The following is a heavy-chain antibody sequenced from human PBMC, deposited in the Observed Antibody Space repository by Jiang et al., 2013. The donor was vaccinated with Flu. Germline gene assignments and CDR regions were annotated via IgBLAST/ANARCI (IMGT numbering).Heavy chain of an antibody. CDR2: IYYSGST. V-gene: IGHV4-59*01. D-gene: IGHD2-15*01. Sequence: KGLEWIGYIYYSGSTNYNPSLKSRVTISVDTSKNQFSLKLSSVTAADTAVYYCARAGYCSGGSCHYGMDVWGQGTTVTVSS. J-gene: IGHJ6*02. CDR3: ARAGYCSGGSCHYGMDV.